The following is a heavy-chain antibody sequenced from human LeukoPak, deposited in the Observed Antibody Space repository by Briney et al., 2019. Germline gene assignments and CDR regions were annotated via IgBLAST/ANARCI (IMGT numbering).Heavy chain of an antibody. J-gene: IGHJ6*03. CDR3: ANGDHYYYYYMDV. V-gene: IGHV3-30*02. CDR1: GFIFSTYG. CDR2: IRHDGSIK. Sequence: GGSLRLSCAASGFIFSTYGMYWVRQAPGKGLEWVAFIRHDGSIKNYADSVKGRSTISRDNSKNTLYLQMNSLRAEDTAVYYCANGDHYYYYYMDVWGKGTTVTVSS.